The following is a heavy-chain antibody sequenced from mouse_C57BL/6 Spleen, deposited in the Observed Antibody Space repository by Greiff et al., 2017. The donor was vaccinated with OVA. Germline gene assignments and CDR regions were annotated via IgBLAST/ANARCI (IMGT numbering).Heavy chain of an antibody. Sequence: QVQLQQSGAELARPGASVKLSCKASGYTFTSYGISWVKQRTGQGLEWIGEIYPRSGNTYYNEKFKGKATLTADKSSSTAYMERRSLTSEDSAVYFCANRAGGSSYWYFDVWGTGTTVTVSS. J-gene: IGHJ1*03. CDR1: GYTFTSYG. V-gene: IGHV1-81*01. CDR3: ANRAGGSSYWYFDV. D-gene: IGHD1-1*01. CDR2: IYPRSGNT.